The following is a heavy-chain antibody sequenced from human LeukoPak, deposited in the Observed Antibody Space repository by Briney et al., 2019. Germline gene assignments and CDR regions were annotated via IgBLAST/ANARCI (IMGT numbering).Heavy chain of an antibody. J-gene: IGHJ4*02. V-gene: IGHV4-39*01. CDR2: IYYSGST. D-gene: IGHD5-18*01. CDR1: GGSISSSSYY. CDR3: ASWGGYSYGSPFDY. Sequence: SETPSLTCTVSGGSISSSSYYWGWIRQPPGKGLEWIGSIYYSGSTYYNPSLKSRVTISVDTSKNQFSLKLSSVTAADTAVYYCASWGGYSYGSPFDYWGQGTLVTVSS.